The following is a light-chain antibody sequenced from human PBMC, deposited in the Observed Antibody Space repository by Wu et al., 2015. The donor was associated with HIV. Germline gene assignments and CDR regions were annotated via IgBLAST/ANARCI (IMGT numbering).Light chain of an antibody. CDR2: DSS. Sequence: EIVMTQSPATLSLSPGERATLSCRASQFINTNLAWYQHKPGQAPRLLIYDSSTRAPDIPVRFSGSRVGTEFTLTISSLQSEDFTVYYCQQYNGWPPKVTFGGGTKVEIK. J-gene: IGKJ4*01. V-gene: IGKV3-15*01. CDR1: QFINTN. CDR3: QQYNGWPPKVT.